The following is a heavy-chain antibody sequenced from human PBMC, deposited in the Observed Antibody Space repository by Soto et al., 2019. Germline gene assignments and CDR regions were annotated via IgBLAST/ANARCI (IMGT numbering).Heavy chain of an antibody. CDR2: IYYSGST. Sequence: SETLSLTCTVSGGSISSSSYYWGWIRQPPGKGLEWIGSIYYSGSTYYNPSLKSRVTITVDTSKNQFSLKLSSVTAADTAVYYCARAGRIYSYGSGWFDPWGQGTLVTVSS. CDR1: GGSISSSSYY. D-gene: IGHD5-18*01. CDR3: ARAGRIYSYGSGWFDP. J-gene: IGHJ5*02. V-gene: IGHV4-39*01.